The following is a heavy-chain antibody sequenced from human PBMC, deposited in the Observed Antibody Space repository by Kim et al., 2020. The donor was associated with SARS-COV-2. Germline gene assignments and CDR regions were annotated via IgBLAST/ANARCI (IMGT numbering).Heavy chain of an antibody. V-gene: IGHV4-4*07. J-gene: IGHJ5*02. Sequence: PSLKSRVTMSVDTSKNQFSLRLSSVTAADTGVYYCARASASVSRWRPFDHWGQGTLVTVSS. D-gene: IGHD3-10*01. CDR3: ARASASVSRWRPFDH.